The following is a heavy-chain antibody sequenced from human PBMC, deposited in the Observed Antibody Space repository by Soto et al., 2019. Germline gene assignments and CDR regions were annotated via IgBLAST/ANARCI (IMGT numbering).Heavy chain of an antibody. CDR3: ARGNPTLRFLEWLSSGNWFDP. Sequence: SETLSLTCAVYGGSFSGYYWSWIRQPPGKGLEWIGEINHSGSTNYNPSLKSRVTISVDTSKNQFSLKLSSVTAADTAVYYCARGNPTLRFLEWLSSGNWFDPWGQGTLVTVSS. D-gene: IGHD3-3*01. J-gene: IGHJ5*02. CDR2: INHSGST. V-gene: IGHV4-34*01. CDR1: GGSFSGYY.